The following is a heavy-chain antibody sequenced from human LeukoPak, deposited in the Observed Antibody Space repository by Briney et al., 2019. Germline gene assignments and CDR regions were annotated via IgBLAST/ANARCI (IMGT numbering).Heavy chain of an antibody. V-gene: IGHV1-46*01. CDR2: INPSGGST. CDR3: ARTYSSSDEFDY. D-gene: IGHD6-13*01. J-gene: IGHJ4*02. Sequence: ASVKVSCKASGYTFTSYYIHWVRQAPGQGLEWMGIINPSGGSTTYAQKFQGRVAMTRDTSTSRVYMEVSSLRFEDTAVYYCARTYSSSDEFDYWGQGTLVTVSS. CDR1: GYTFTSYY.